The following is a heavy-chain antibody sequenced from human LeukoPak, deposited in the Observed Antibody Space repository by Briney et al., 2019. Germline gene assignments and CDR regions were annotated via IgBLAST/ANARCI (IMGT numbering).Heavy chain of an antibody. V-gene: IGHV4-34*01. CDR1: GGSLSGYY. D-gene: IGHD6-19*01. J-gene: IGHJ4*02. CDR2: INHSGST. CDR3: ATYSSGWYYFDY. Sequence: PSETLSLTCAVYGGSLSGYYWSWIRQPPGKGLEWIGEINHSGSTNCNPSLKSRVTISVDTSKNQFSLKLSSVTAADTAVYYCATYSSGWYYFDYWGQGTLVTVSS.